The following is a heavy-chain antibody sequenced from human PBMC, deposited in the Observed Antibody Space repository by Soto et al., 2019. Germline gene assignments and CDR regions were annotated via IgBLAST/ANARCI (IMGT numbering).Heavy chain of an antibody. J-gene: IGHJ4*02. CDR1: KFRSVGWA. CDR3: AKAAAAGNGY. Sequence: PCRVGKFRSVGWATHCFGQAPGKGLEWVAVISYDGSNKYYAVSVKGRFTISRDNSKNTLYLQMNSLRAEDTAVYYCAKAAAAGNGYWGQGTLVTVPS. V-gene: IGHV3-30-3*02. CDR2: ISYDGSNK. D-gene: IGHD6-13*01.